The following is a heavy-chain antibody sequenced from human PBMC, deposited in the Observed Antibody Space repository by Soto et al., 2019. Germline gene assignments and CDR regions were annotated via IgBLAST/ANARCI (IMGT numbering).Heavy chain of an antibody. D-gene: IGHD5-12*01. V-gene: IGHV3-23*01. CDR2: ISGSGGST. CDR3: AGEWLLGY. J-gene: IGHJ4*02. Sequence: PGGSLRLSCVASGFTFNSYAMTWVRQAPGKGLEWVSPISGSGGSTYYGDSVKGRFTISRDISNNILFLQMNSLRAEDTAVYYCAGEWLLGYWGLGTLVTVSS. CDR1: GFTFNSYA.